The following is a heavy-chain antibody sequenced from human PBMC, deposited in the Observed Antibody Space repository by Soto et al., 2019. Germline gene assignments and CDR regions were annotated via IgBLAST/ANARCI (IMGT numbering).Heavy chain of an antibody. Sequence: ASVKVSCKASGYTFTSYDINWVRQATGQGLEWMGWMNPNSGNTGHAQKFQGRVTMTRNTSISTAYMELSSLRSEDTAVYYCARGGTGGYCSGGSCYWYYFDYWGQGTLVTVSS. V-gene: IGHV1-8*01. CDR3: ARGGTGGYCSGGSCYWYYFDY. J-gene: IGHJ4*02. CDR1: GYTFTSYD. D-gene: IGHD2-15*01. CDR2: MNPNSGNT.